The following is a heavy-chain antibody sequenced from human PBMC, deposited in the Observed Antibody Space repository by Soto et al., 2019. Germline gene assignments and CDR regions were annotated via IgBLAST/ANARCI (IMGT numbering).Heavy chain of an antibody. D-gene: IGHD2-2*01. J-gene: IGHJ6*02. V-gene: IGHV4-39*01. CDR3: ARLGGYCSTTSCYGFYGMDV. CDR2: FHYSENT. CDR1: GGSISSGPYS. Sequence: QLQLQESGPGLVKPSETLSLTCTVSGGSISSGPYSWGWIRQPPGEGLEWIGTFHYSENTYYNPSLESRVTISVDTSKNQFSLKVTSVTVADPAIYYCARLGGYCSTTSCYGFYGMDVWGQGTTVIVSS.